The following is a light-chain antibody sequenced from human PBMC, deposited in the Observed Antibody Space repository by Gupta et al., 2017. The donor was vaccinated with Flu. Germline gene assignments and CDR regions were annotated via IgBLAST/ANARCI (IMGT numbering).Light chain of an antibody. CDR3: LQSDSTPLT. Sequence: DIQMTQSPSSLSASVGDRVTITCRASQSISSYLNWYQQKPGKAPKLLIYAASSLQSGVPSRFSGSGSGTDFTLTISRLQPEVFATYYCLQSDSTPLTFGEGTKVEIK. J-gene: IGKJ1*01. CDR2: AAS. V-gene: IGKV1-39*01. CDR1: QSISSY.